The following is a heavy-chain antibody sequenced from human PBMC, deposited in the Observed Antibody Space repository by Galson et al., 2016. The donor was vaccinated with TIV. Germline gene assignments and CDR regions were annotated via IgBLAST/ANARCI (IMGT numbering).Heavy chain of an antibody. D-gene: IGHD6-6*01. V-gene: IGHV2-5*02. CDR2: IYWDDEK. CDR3: AHSISDRPIFQD. J-gene: IGHJ1*01. CDR1: GFSLSTAAVG. Sequence: PALVKPTQTLTLTCTFSGFSLSTAAVGVGWIRQPPGKALEWLALIYWDDEKHYSPSLRNRLPITKDTFRNKVALKVTDLDPVDTATYYCAHSISDRPIFQDWGRG.